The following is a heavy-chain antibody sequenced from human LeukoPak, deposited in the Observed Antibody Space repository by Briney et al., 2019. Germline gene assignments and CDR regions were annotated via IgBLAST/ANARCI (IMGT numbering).Heavy chain of an antibody. Sequence: GGSLRLSCAASGFTFSSYGMHWVRQAPGKGLEWVAFIRYDGSNKYYADSVKGRFTISRDNSKNTLYLQMNSLRAEDTAVYYCAKHHCSSTSCYRVFDFWGRGTLVTVSS. CDR2: IRYDGSNK. CDR3: AKHHCSSTSCYRVFDF. J-gene: IGHJ4*02. V-gene: IGHV3-30*02. CDR1: GFTFSSYG. D-gene: IGHD2-2*02.